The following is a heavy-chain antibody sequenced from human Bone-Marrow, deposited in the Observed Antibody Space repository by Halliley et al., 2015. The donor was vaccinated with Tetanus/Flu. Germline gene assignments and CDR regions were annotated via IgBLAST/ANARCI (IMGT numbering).Heavy chain of an antibody. CDR2: INGNGDYS. CDR3: AKGGHDDYGAS. V-gene: IGHV3-23*01. Sequence: LEGVSAINGNGDYSIHADSVKGRFTTSRDNAKNTVSLQMDNLRADDTAVYYCAKGGHDDYGASWGQGSLVTVSS. D-gene: IGHD4-17*01. J-gene: IGHJ5*02.